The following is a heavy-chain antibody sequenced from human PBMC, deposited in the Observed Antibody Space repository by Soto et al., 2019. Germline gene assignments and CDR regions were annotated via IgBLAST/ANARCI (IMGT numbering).Heavy chain of an antibody. Sequence: GGSLRLSCAASGFTFSSYSMNWVRQAPGKGLEWVSYISSSSSTIYYADSVKGRFTISRDNARNSLYLQMNSLIDEDTAVYYCARPRGSAIAGTFSYGLDVWGQGTTVTVSS. D-gene: IGHD1-7*01. CDR1: GFTFSSYS. J-gene: IGHJ6*02. V-gene: IGHV3-48*02. CDR3: ARPRGSAIAGTFSYGLDV. CDR2: ISSSSSTI.